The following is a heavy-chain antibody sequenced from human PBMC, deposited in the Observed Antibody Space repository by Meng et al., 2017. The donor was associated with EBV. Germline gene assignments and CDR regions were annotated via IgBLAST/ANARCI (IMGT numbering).Heavy chain of an antibody. V-gene: IGHV1-18*01. J-gene: IGHJ4*02. CDR3: ARDVRLYDKPSRFDY. Sequence: QVQLGQSGAKAKKPVASVNAFCKASGYTFTRYGSSWERQAPGQGLEWIGWLSAYNGNTPSPPKLQGRVTMTTDTSTSTAYMELTGLRSDDTAVYYCARDVRLYDKPSRFDYWGQGTLVTVSS. CDR2: LSAYNGNT. CDR1: GYTFTRYG. D-gene: IGHD2-8*01.